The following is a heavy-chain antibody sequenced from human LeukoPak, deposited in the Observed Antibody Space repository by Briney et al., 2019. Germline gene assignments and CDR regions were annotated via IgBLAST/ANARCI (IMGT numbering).Heavy chain of an antibody. Sequence: PSETLSLTCVVSGYSMSSGYYWGWIRQPPGKGLQWIGSMYYSGSTYYRPSLKSRVTISVDTSKNQFSLRLSSVTAADTALYYCARRQAGALEQSAFDIWGQGTMVTVSS. CDR2: MYYSGST. CDR3: ARRQAGALEQSAFDI. V-gene: IGHV4-38-2*01. CDR1: GYSMSSGYY. D-gene: IGHD3-3*01. J-gene: IGHJ3*02.